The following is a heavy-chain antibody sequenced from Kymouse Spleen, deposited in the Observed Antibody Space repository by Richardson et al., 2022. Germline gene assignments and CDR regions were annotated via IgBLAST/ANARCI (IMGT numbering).Heavy chain of an antibody. CDR1: GFTFSSYG. CDR2: ISYDGSNK. J-gene: IGHJ4*02. Sequence: QVQLVESGGGVVQPGRSLRLSCAASGFTFSSYGMHWVRQAPGKGLEWVAVISYDGSNKYYADSVKGRFTISRDNSKNTLYLQMNSLRAEDTAVYYCAKDQEMATMVGFDYWGQGTLVTVSS. CDR3: AKDQEMATMVGFDY. V-gene: IGHV3-30*18. D-gene: IGHD5-24*01.